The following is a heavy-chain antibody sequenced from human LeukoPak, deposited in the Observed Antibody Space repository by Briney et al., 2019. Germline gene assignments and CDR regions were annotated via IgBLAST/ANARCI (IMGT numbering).Heavy chain of an antibody. V-gene: IGHV3-43D*03. CDR1: GFTFSSYN. CDR3: AKDGGDYYDSSGPWGYYFDY. CDR2: ISWDGGST. Sequence: GGSLRLSCAASGFTFSSYNMNWVRQAPGKGLEWASLISWDGGSTYYADSVKGRFTISRDNSKNSLYLQMNSLRAEDNALYYCAKDGGDYYDSSGPWGYYFDYWGQGTLVTVSS. D-gene: IGHD3-22*01. J-gene: IGHJ4*02.